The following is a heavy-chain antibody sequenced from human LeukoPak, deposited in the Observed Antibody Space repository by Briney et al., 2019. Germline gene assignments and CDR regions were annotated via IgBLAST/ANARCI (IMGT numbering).Heavy chain of an antibody. V-gene: IGHV4-59*08. CDR1: GGSISSYY. CDR3: ARHEPTGGYYFDY. Sequence: KSSETLSLTCTVSGGSISSYYWSWIRQPPGKGLEWMGYIYYSGSTNYNPSLKSRVTISVDTSKNQFSLKLSSVTAADTAGYYCARHEPTGGYYFDYWGQGTLVTVSS. CDR2: IYYSGST. D-gene: IGHD3-3*01. J-gene: IGHJ4*02.